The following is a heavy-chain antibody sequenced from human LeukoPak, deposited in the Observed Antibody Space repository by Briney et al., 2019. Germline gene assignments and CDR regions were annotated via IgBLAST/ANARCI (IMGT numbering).Heavy chain of an antibody. V-gene: IGHV3-48*03. D-gene: IGHD4-11*01. Sequence: GGSLRLSCAVSGFTFSSYDMNWVRQAPGKGLEWIAYISSSGRRKSHAESVEGRFTISRDNARNTLFLQMNSLTADDTALYYCARERTTIMSGTAIGGYWGQGTLVTVSS. CDR1: GFTFSSYD. CDR3: ARERTTIMSGTAIGGY. CDR2: ISSSGRRK. J-gene: IGHJ4*02.